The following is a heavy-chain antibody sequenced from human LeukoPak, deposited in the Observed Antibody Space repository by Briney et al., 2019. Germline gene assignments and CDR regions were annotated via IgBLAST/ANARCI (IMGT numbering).Heavy chain of an antibody. CDR3: ARGGVTATQRLDY. V-gene: IGHV1-46*01. J-gene: IGHJ4*02. Sequence: SGKVSCKETGYTFTSYDMHWVRKAPGQGLEWMGIINSSGGRTSYAQKFQGRVTMTRDTSTSTVYMELSSLRSEDTAVYYCARGGVTATQRLDYWGQGTLVTVSS. CDR1: GYTFTSYD. CDR2: INSSGGRT. D-gene: IGHD2-21*02.